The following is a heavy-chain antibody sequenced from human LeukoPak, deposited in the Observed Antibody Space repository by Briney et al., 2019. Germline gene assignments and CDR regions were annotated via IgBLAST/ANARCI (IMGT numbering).Heavy chain of an antibody. V-gene: IGHV3-23*01. CDR2: ISGSGGST. D-gene: IGHD6-13*01. CDR3: AKGTIAASGTGDYFDN. J-gene: IGHJ4*02. CDR1: GFTFSSYA. Sequence: GGFLRLSCVASGFTFSSYAMKWVRQAPGKGLEWVSDISGSGGSTYYADSVKGRFTISRDNSKNTVYVQMNSLRAEDSAVYYCAKGTIAASGTGDYFDNWGQGTLVTVSS.